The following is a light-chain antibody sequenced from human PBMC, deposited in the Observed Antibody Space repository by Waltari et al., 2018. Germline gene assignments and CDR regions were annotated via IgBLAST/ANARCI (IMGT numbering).Light chain of an antibody. CDR2: AAS. J-gene: IGKJ1*01. CDR1: QGISNY. Sequence: DIQMTQSPSSLYASVGDRVTITCRASQGISNYLSWYQQKPGKTPKRLIYAASSLESGVPSTFSGSGSGTEFTLTISTLQPEDFAAYYCLQYNSKPWTFGQGTKVEIK. CDR3: LQYNSKPWT. V-gene: IGKV1-17*01.